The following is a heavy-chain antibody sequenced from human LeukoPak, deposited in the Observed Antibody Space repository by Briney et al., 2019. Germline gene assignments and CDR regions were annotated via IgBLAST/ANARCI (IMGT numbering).Heavy chain of an antibody. D-gene: IGHD3-9*01. V-gene: IGHV3-23*01. CDR3: AKWGDYDVLTGYYDSDY. Sequence: GASLRLSCAASGFTFSNDAMSWVRQAPGKGLEWVSAITGSGGATYYADSVKGRFTISRDNSKNTLYLQINSLRAEDTAVYYCAKWGDYDVLTGYYDSDYWGQGTLVTVSS. CDR1: GFTFSNDA. J-gene: IGHJ4*02. CDR2: ITGSGGAT.